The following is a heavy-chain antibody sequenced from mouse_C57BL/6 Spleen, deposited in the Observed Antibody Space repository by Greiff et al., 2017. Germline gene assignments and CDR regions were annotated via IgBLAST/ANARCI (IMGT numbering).Heavy chain of an antibody. J-gene: IGHJ3*01. Sequence: QVQLQQPGAELVMPGASVKLSCKASGYTFTSYWMHWVKQRPGQGLEWIGEIDTSDSYTNYNQKFKGKSTLTVDKPSSTAYIQLSVLSSCDSAFYYCACEYPYWGQGTLVTVSA. CDR1: GYTFTSYW. CDR2: IDTSDSYT. D-gene: IGHD5-1*01. V-gene: IGHV1-69*01. CDR3: ACEYPY.